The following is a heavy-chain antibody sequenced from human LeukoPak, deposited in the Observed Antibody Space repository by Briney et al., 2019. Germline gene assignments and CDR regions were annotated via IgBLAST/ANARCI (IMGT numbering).Heavy chain of an antibody. J-gene: IGHJ4*02. CDR3: ARGWYSSFDY. V-gene: IGHV4-39*07. D-gene: IGHD6-13*01. CDR1: GGSISSSSYY. CDR2: IYYSGST. Sequence: SETLSLTCTVSGGSISSSSYYWGWIRQPPGKGLEWIGSIYYSGSTYYNPSLKSRVTISVDTSKNQFSLKLSSVTAADTAVYYCARGWYSSFDYWGQGTLVTVSS.